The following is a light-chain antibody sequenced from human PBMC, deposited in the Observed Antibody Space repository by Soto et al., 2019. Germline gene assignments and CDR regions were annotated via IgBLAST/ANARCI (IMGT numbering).Light chain of an antibody. CDR1: QNIKNY. J-gene: IGKJ5*01. V-gene: IGKV1-33*01. CDR3: QQYENLPT. Sequence: DIQMTQSPSSLSASVGARVTITCQASQNIKNYLNWYQQKPGRAPKLLIYDASNLEAGVPSRFRGSGSGTDFTFTISRLQPEDIATYYCQQYENLPTFGQGTRLEIK. CDR2: DAS.